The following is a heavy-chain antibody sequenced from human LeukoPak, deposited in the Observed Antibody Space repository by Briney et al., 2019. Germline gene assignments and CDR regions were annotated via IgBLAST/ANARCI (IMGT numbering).Heavy chain of an antibody. J-gene: IGHJ4*02. Sequence: SVKVSCKASGGTFSSYAISWVRQAPGQGLEWMGGIIPIFGTANYAQKFQGRVTITTDESTSTAYMELSSLRAEDTAVYYCASTREYYGSGSFSPWDYWGQGTLVTVSS. CDR2: IIPIFGTA. V-gene: IGHV1-69*05. CDR3: ASTREYYGSGSFSPWDY. CDR1: GGTFSSYA. D-gene: IGHD3-10*01.